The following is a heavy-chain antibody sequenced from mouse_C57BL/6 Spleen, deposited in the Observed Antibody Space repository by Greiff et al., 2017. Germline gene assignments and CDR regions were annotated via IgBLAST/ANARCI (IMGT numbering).Heavy chain of an antibody. CDR3: ARGGEMVRFAY. J-gene: IGHJ3*01. V-gene: IGHV3-6*01. CDR2: ISYDGSN. Sequence: EVHLVESGPGLVKPSQSLSLTCSVTGYSITSGYYWNWIRQFPGNKLEWMGYISYDGSNNYNPSLKNRISITRDTSKNQFFLKLNSVTTEDTATYYGARGGEMVRFAYWGQGTLVTVSA. D-gene: IGHD1-1*02. CDR1: GYSITSGYY.